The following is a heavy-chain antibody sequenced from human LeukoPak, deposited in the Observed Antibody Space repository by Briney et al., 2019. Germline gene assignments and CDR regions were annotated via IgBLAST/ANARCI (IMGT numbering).Heavy chain of an antibody. CDR1: GGSISSGGYS. J-gene: IGHJ4*02. CDR2: IYHSGST. D-gene: IGHD4-23*01. V-gene: IGHV4-30-2*01. Sequence: PSQTLSLTCAVSGGSISSGGYSWSWIRQPPGKGLEWIGYIYHSGSTYYNPSLKSRVTISVDRSKNQFSLKLSSVTAADTAVYYCATGGKVTKRPLDYWGQGTLVTVSS. CDR3: ATGGKVTKRPLDY.